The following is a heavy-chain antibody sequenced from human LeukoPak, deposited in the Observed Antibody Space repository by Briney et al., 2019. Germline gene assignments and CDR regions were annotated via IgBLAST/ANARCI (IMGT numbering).Heavy chain of an antibody. D-gene: IGHD4-17*01. Sequence: SETLSLTCAVYGGSFSGYYWSWIRQPPGKGLEWIGEINHRGSTNYNPSLKSRVTISVDTSKNQFSLRLSSVTAADTAVYYCARKYGDHPWGQGTLVTVSS. J-gene: IGHJ5*02. CDR1: GGSFSGYY. CDR2: INHRGST. CDR3: ARKYGDHP. V-gene: IGHV4-34*01.